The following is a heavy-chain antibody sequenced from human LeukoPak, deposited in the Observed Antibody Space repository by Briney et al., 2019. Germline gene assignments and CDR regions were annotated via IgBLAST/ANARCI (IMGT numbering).Heavy chain of an antibody. V-gene: IGHV4-38-2*02. Sequence: PSETLSLTCTVSGYSISSGYYWGWIRQPPGKGLEWIGSIYHSGSTYYNPSLKSRVTISVDTSKNQFSLKLSSVTAADTAVYYCARVVVGANDAFDIWGQGTMVTVSS. CDR3: ARVVVGANDAFDI. CDR2: IYHSGST. J-gene: IGHJ3*02. CDR1: GYSISSGYY. D-gene: IGHD1-26*01.